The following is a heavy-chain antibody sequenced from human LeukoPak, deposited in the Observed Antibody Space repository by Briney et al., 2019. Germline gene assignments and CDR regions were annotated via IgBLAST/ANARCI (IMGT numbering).Heavy chain of an antibody. CDR3: ARARGYCSSTSCYFDAFDI. V-gene: IGHV4-61*01. CDR2: IYYSGST. J-gene: IGHJ3*02. D-gene: IGHD2-2*01. CDR1: GGSISSSSYY. Sequence: SETLSLTCTVSGGSISSSSYYWSWIRQPPGKGLEWIGYIYYSGSTNYNPSLKSRVTISVDTSKNQFSLKLSSVTAADTAVYYCARARGYCSSTSCYFDAFDIWGQGTMVTVSS.